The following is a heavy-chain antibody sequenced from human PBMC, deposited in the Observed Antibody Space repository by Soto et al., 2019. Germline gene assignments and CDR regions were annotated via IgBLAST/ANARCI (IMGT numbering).Heavy chain of an antibody. V-gene: IGHV3-23*01. D-gene: IGHD3-22*01. CDR1: GFTFSSYA. J-gene: IGHJ4*02. CDR3: AKEVPYYYDSSGYFDY. CDR2: ISGSGGST. Sequence: GGSLRLSCAASGFTFSSYAISWVRQAPGKGLEWVSAISGSGGSTYYADSVKGRFTISRDNSKNTLYLQMNSLRAEDTAVYYCAKEVPYYYDSSGYFDYWGQGTLVTVSS.